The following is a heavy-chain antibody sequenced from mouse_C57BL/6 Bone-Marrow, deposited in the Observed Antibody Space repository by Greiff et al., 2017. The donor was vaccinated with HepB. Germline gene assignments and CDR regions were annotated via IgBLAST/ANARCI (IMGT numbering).Heavy chain of an antibody. D-gene: IGHD1-1*01. CDR1: GYTFTDYY. Sequence: VQLQQSGPELVKPGASVKISCKASGYTFTDYYMNWVKQSHGKRLEWIGDINPKNGGTSYNKKFKGKATLTVDTSASTAYMELHSLTTKDSAVYYSARRGYYGNRRYFDDWGKGTTLTVSS. CDR2: INPKNGGT. J-gene: IGHJ2*01. V-gene: IGHV1-26*01. CDR3: ARRGYYGNRRYFDD.